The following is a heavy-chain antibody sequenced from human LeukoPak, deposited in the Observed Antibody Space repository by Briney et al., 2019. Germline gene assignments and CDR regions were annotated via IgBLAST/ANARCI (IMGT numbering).Heavy chain of an antibody. Sequence: SETLSLTCTVSGASIGLYYWSWIRQPAGKGLEWIGRIYTSGTSNYSPSLKSRVTMSLDLSKNQLSLKLNSVTAADTAVYYCARDRAVPHYYCGMDVWGQGTTVTVSS. CDR1: GASIGLYY. J-gene: IGHJ6*02. CDR2: IYTSGTS. V-gene: IGHV4-4*07. D-gene: IGHD6-19*01. CDR3: ARDRAVPHYYCGMDV.